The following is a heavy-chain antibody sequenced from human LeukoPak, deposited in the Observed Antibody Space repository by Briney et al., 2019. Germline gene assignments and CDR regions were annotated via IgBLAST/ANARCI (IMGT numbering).Heavy chain of an antibody. Sequence: PGGSLRLSCAASGFTFSSYSMNWVRQAPGKGLEWVSSISSSSSYIYYADSVKVRFTISRDNAKNSLYLQMNSLRAEDTAVYYCASSGELLAYFDYWGQGTLVTVSS. CDR2: ISSSSSYI. CDR3: ASSGELLAYFDY. J-gene: IGHJ4*02. CDR1: GFTFSSYS. D-gene: IGHD1-26*01. V-gene: IGHV3-21*01.